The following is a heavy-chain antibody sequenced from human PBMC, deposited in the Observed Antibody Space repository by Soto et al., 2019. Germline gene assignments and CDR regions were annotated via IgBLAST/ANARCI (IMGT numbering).Heavy chain of an antibody. J-gene: IGHJ6*03. CDR1: GFTFSSYG. CDR3: AKVYSSPSEGVPAVPTGGYYYMDV. D-gene: IGHD2-2*01. CDR2: ISYDGSNK. Sequence: GGSLRLSCAASGFTFSSYGMHWVRQAPGKGLEWVAVISYDGSNKYYADSVKGRFTISRDNSKNTLYLQMNSLRAEDTAVYYCAKVYSSPSEGVPAVPTGGYYYMDVWGKGTTVTVSS. V-gene: IGHV3-30*18.